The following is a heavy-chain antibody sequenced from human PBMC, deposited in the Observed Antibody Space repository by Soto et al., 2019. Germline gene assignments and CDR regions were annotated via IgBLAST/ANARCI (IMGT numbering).Heavy chain of an antibody. V-gene: IGHV2-5*02. CDR2: IYWDDDK. CDR1: GFSLSTSVVG. Sequence: QITLKESGPTLVKPTQTLTLTCTFSGFSLSTSVVGVGWIRQPPGKALEWLALIYWDDDKRYSPSLKSRLTITKDTSKNQVILTTTNMDPVDTATYYCARTNEYYDFWSGYHWWFDPWGQGTLVTVSS. CDR3: ARTNEYYDFWSGYHWWFDP. D-gene: IGHD3-3*01. J-gene: IGHJ5*02.